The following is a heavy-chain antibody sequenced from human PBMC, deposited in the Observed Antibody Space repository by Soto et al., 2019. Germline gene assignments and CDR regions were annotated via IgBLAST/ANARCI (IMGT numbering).Heavy chain of an antibody. D-gene: IGHD3-10*01. J-gene: IGHJ4*02. CDR3: SRAYGAGSYFSDS. CDR1: GFTVSSNY. Sequence: EVLVMESGGGLIQPGGSLTLSCAASGFTVSSNYMVWVRQAPGKGLEWVSVTYSDGNTLYTDSVKGRFTISRDDTKNTLFLQMDRLRAEDTAVYYCSRAYGAGSYFSDSWGQGTLVTVSS. V-gene: IGHV3-53*01. CDR2: TYSDGNT.